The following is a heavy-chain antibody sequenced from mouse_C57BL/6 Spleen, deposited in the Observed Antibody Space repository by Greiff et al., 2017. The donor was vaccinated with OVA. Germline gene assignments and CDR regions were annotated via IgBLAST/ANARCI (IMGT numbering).Heavy chain of an antibody. CDR2: INPYNGGT. Sequence: VQLQQSGPVLVKPGASVKMSCKASGYTFTDYYMNWVKQSHGQSLEWIGVINPYNGGTSYNPKFKGKATLTVDTSSSTAYMELTSLTSEDSAVYSGASWLPLSCYAIDYWGQGTSLTVSS. D-gene: IGHD2-2*01. V-gene: IGHV1-19*01. CDR1: GYTFTDYY. CDR3: ASWLPLSCYAIDY. J-gene: IGHJ4*01.